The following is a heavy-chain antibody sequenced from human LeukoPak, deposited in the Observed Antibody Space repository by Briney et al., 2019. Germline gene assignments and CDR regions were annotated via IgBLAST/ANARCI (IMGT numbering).Heavy chain of an antibody. D-gene: IGHD3-22*01. CDR2: IKQDGSEK. CDR1: GFTFISYW. CDR3: ARVVRYDSREFDY. V-gene: IGHV3-7*01. J-gene: IGHJ4*02. Sequence: NPGGSLRLSCAASGFTFISYWMSWVRQAPGKGLEWVANIKQDGSEKYYVDSVKGRFTISRDNAKNSLYLQMNSLRAEDTAVYYCARVVRYDSREFDYWGQGTLVTVSS.